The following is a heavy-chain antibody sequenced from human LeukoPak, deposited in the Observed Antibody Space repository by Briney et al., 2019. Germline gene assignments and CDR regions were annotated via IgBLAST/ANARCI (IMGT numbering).Heavy chain of an antibody. D-gene: IGHD3-22*01. CDR1: GFTFSSYG. V-gene: IGHV3-30*02. Sequence: GGSLRLSCAASGFTFSSYGMHWVRQAPGKGLEWVAFIRYDGSNKYYADSVKGRFTISRDNSKNTLYLQMNSLRAEDTAVYYCARVAHRGSGYRHAFDIWGQGTMVTVSS. J-gene: IGHJ3*02. CDR2: IRYDGSNK. CDR3: ARVAHRGSGYRHAFDI.